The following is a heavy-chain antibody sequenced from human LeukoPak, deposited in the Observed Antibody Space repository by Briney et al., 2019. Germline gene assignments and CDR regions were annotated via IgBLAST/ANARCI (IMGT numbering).Heavy chain of an antibody. V-gene: IGHV4-34*01. CDR2: INHSGNT. CDR1: GGSFSGYY. CDR3: ARDDYGGNSGL. J-gene: IGHJ4*02. D-gene: IGHD4-23*01. Sequence: SETLSLTCAVYGGSFSGYYWSWIRQPPGKGLEWIGEINHSGNTNYNPSLKSRVTISVDTSKNQFSLKLSSVTAADTAVYYCARDDYGGNSGLWGQGTLVTVSS.